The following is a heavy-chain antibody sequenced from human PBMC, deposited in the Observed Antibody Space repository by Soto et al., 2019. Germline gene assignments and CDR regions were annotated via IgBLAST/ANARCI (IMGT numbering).Heavy chain of an antibody. Sequence: HPGGSLRLSCAASGFTFSSYAMHWVRQAPGKGLEWVAVISYDGSNKYYADSVKGRFTISRDNSKNTLYLQMNSLRAEDTAVYYCARGNYYDSSGITRMDYWGQGTLVTVSS. CDR2: ISYDGSNK. D-gene: IGHD3-22*01. CDR3: ARGNYYDSSGITRMDY. CDR1: GFTFSSYA. V-gene: IGHV3-30-3*01. J-gene: IGHJ4*02.